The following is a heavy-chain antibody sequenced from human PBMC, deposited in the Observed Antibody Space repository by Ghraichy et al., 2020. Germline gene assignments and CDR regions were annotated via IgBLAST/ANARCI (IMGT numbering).Heavy chain of an antibody. Sequence: GGSLRLSCATSGFPFRSFGVHWVRQAPGKGLEWVALLSYDRSDHFYADSAKGRFTISRDTSKNTLYLKMNSLRTEDTAVYYCTKDGQVDDFDRWGQGTLVSGSS. CDR2: LSYDRSDH. V-gene: IGHV3-30*18. D-gene: IGHD3-9*01. J-gene: IGHJ4*02. CDR1: GFPFRSFG. CDR3: TKDGQVDDFDR.